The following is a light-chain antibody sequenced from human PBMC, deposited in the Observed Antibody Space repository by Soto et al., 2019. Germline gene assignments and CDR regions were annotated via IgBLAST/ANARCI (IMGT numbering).Light chain of an antibody. J-gene: IGLJ2*01. CDR1: SSDVGAYKY. CDR3: SSYAGSNNLV. Sequence: HSVLTQPPSASGSPRQSVTISCTGTSSDVGAYKYVSWFQQHPGKAPKLLIYEVNKRPSGVPDRFSGSKSGNTASLTVSGLQAEDEAGYYCSSYAGSNNLVFGGGTKLTVL. CDR2: EVN. V-gene: IGLV2-8*01.